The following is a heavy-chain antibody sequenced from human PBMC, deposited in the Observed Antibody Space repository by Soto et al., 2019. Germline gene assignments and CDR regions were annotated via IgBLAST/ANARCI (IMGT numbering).Heavy chain of an antibody. D-gene: IGHD3-3*01. J-gene: IGHJ5*02. CDR1: GFTFRSYS. CDR2: ISSSSSYI. CDR3: ARDSRDFWSGYSNWFDP. V-gene: IGHV3-21*01. Sequence: GSLRLSCAASGFTFRSYSMNWVRPAQGQGLEWVSSISSSSSYIYYADSVKGRFTISRDNAKNSLYLQMNSLRAEDTAVYYCARDSRDFWSGYSNWFDPWGQGTLVTVSS.